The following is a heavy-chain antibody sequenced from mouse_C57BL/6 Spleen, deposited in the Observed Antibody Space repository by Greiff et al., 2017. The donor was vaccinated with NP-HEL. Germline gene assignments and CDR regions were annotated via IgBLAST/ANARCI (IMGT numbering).Heavy chain of an antibody. V-gene: IGHV1-9*01. J-gene: IGHJ4*01. CDR2: ILPGSGST. D-gene: IGHD2-1*01. CDR3: ARLRTYGNYYAMDY. Sequence: QVQLQQSGAELMKPGASVKLSCKATGYTFTGYWIDWVKQRPGHGLEWIGDILPGSGSTNYNEKFKGKATFTAATSSNQAYLQLSLLTTEESAIYYSARLRTYGNYYAMDYWGQGTSVTVSS. CDR1: GYTFTGYW.